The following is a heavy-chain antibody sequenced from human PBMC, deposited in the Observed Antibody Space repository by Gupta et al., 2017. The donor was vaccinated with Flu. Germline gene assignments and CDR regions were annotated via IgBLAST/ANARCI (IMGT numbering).Heavy chain of an antibody. CDR3: AKDVSPDYGVRRENAFDM. D-gene: IGHD4-17*01. V-gene: IGHV3-9*01. Sequence: MHGGRQAPGRGLEWVSGVSWNSGLIDYADSVKGRFTISRDNAKNSLHLQMNSLSTEDTAFYYCAKDVSPDYGVRRENAFDMWGQGTVVSVSS. CDR2: VSWNSGLI. J-gene: IGHJ3*02.